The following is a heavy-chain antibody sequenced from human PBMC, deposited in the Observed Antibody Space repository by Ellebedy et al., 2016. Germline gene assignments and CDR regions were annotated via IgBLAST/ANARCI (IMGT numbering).Heavy chain of an antibody. Sequence: GGSLRLSXAASGFTFSRFDMHWVRQAQGKGLEWVAAISNDGNDENYGASVKGRFSISRDNSKNRVYLQMSSLRVEDTAVYSCARVRSPDYSTNYDLDVWGQGTTVTVSS. J-gene: IGHJ6*02. CDR2: ISNDGNDE. CDR1: GFTFSRFD. CDR3: ARVRSPDYSTNYDLDV. D-gene: IGHD3-22*01. V-gene: IGHV3-30*03.